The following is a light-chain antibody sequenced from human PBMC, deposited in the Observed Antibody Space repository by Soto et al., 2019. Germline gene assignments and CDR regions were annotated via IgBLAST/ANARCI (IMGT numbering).Light chain of an antibody. Sequence: QAVVTQPPSASGTPGQRVTISCSGSSSNIGSNTVNWYQQLPGTAPKLLIYSNNQPPSGVPDPFSGSKSGTSASLAIRGRQYEEGANYYCAAGDDSMNVQVFGGGTKLTVL. J-gene: IGLJ2*01. CDR1: SSNIGSNT. V-gene: IGLV1-44*01. CDR2: SNN. CDR3: AAGDDSMNVQV.